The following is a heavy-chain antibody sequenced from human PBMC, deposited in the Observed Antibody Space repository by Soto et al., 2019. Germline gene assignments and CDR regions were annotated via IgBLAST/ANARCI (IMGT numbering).Heavy chain of an antibody. CDR2: ISYDGSNK. CDR3: ARAPVAFEH. V-gene: IGHV3-30-3*01. Sequence: PGGSQRLSCAASGFTFSSYAMHWVRQAPGKGLEWVAVISYDGSNKYYADSVKGRFTISRDNSKNTLYLQMNSLRAEDTAVYYCARAPVAFEHWGQGTLVTVSS. CDR1: GFTFSSYA. J-gene: IGHJ4*02. D-gene: IGHD6-19*01.